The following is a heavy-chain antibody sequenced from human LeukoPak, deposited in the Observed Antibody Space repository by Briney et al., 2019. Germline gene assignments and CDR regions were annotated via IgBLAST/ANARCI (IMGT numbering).Heavy chain of an antibody. CDR3: AKLLSSATVTTGDSSFFDY. CDR1: GFTFSSYG. J-gene: IGHJ4*02. CDR2: ISYDGSNK. Sequence: GGSLRLSCAASGFTFSSYGMHWVRQAPGKGLEWVAVISYDGSNKYYADSVKGRFTISRDNSKNTLYLQMNSLRAEDTAVYYCAKLLSSATVTTGDSSFFDYWGQGTPVTVSS. V-gene: IGHV3-30*18. D-gene: IGHD4-17*01.